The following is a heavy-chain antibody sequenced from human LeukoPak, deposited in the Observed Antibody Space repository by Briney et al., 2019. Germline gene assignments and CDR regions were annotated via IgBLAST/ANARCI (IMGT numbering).Heavy chain of an antibody. CDR3: ARVPVAGTYYYYYGMDV. CDR1: GGSISSSNW. CDR2: IYHSGST. D-gene: IGHD6-19*01. J-gene: IGHJ6*02. Sequence: SGTLSLTCAASGGSISSSNWWSWVRQPPGKGLEWIGEIYHSGSTNYNPSLKSRVTISVDKSKNQFSLKLSSVTAADTAVYYCARVPVAGTYYYYYGMDVWGQGTTVTVSS. V-gene: IGHV4-4*02.